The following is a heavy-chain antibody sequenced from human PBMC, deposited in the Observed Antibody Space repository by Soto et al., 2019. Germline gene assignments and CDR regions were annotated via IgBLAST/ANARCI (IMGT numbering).Heavy chain of an antibody. J-gene: IGHJ4*02. CDR1: GFTFSSYG. CDR2: ISYDGSNK. D-gene: IGHD3-10*01. V-gene: IGHV3-30*18. Sequence: GGSLRLSCAASGFTFSSYGMHWVRQAPGKGLEWVAVISYDGSNKYYADSVKGRFTISRDNSKNTLYLQMNSLRAEDTAVYYCAKVRVYGSGSYLYFDYWGQGTLVTVSS. CDR3: AKVRVYGSGSYLYFDY.